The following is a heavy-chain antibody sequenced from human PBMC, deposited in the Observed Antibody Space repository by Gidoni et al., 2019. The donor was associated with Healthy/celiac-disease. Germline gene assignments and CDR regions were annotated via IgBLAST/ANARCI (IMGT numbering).Heavy chain of an antibody. V-gene: IGHV4-39*01. D-gene: IGHD3-16*02. CDR2: IYYSGST. J-gene: IGHJ4*02. CDR3: ARLRHVIAIDY. CDR1: VGSISSSIYY. Sequence: QLQLQESGPGLVKPSETLSLTRTVSVGSISSSIYYWGWIRQPTGKGLECVGSIYYSGSTYDNPSLKSRVTISVDTCKNQFALKLSSVTAADTAVYYCARLRHVIAIDYWGQGTLVTVSS.